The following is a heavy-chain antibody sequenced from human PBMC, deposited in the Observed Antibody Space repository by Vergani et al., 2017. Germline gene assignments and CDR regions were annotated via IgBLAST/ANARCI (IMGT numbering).Heavy chain of an antibody. J-gene: IGHJ6*02. CDR3: ARVPPSRYCSSTSCYGSRGSGMDV. D-gene: IGHD2-2*01. CDR1: GYTFTSYY. CDR2: INPSGGST. Sequence: QVQLVQSGAEVKKPGASVKVSCKASGYTFTSYYMHWVRQAPGQGLEWMGIINPSGGSTSYAQKFQGRVTMTRDTSTSTVYMELSSLRSEDTAVYYCARVPPSRYCSSTSCYGSRGSGMDVWGQGTTVTVSS. V-gene: IGHV1-46*01.